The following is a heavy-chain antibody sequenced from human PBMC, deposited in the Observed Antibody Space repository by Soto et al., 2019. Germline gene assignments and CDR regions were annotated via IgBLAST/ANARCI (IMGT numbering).Heavy chain of an antibody. D-gene: IGHD6-6*01. J-gene: IGHJ6*02. V-gene: IGHV3-30-3*01. CDR2: ISYDGSNK. Sequence: GGSLRLSCAASGFTFSSYAMHWVRQAPGKGLEWVAVISYDGSNKYYADSVKGRFTISRDNSKNTLYLQMNSLRAEDTAVYYCAREEAARPAGYYYYGMDVWGQGTTVTV. CDR1: GFTFSSYA. CDR3: AREEAARPAGYYYYGMDV.